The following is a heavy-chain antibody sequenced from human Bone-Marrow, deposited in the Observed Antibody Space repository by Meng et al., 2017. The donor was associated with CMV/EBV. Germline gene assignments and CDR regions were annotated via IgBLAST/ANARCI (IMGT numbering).Heavy chain of an antibody. CDR3: AKVGGLWSGYIDY. CDR1: GFTFSSYA. V-gene: IGHV3-30-3*01. D-gene: IGHD3-3*01. J-gene: IGHJ4*02. Sequence: GESLKISCAASGFTFSSYAMHWVRQAPGKGLEWVAVISYDGSNKYYADSVKGRFTISRDNSKNTLYLQMNSLRAEDTAVYYCAKVGGLWSGYIDYWGQGTRVTVYS. CDR2: ISYDGSNK.